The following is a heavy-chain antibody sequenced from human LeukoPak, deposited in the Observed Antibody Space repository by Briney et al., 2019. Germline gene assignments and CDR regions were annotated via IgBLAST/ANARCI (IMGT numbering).Heavy chain of an antibody. CDR1: GGTFSSYA. CDR2: IIPIFGTT. J-gene: IGHJ4*02. Sequence: GSSVKVSCKASGGTFSSYAISWVRQAPGQGPEWMGGIIPIFGTTNYAQKFQGRVTITTDESTSTAYMELSSLRSEDTAVYYCAAEFGELLSPLFDYWGQGTLVTVSS. V-gene: IGHV1-69*05. D-gene: IGHD3-10*01. CDR3: AAEFGELLSPLFDY.